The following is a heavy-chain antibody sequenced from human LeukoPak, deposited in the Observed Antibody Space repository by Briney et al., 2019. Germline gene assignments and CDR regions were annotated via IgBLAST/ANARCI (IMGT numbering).Heavy chain of an antibody. J-gene: IGHJ4*02. Sequence: SETLSLTCTVSGYSISSGYYWGWIRQPPGKGLEWIGSIYHSGSTYYNPSLKSRVTISVDTSKNQFSLRLTSVTAADTAMYYCARVPLWWLTPFDFWGQGTLATVSS. V-gene: IGHV4-38-2*02. CDR1: GYSISSGYY. D-gene: IGHD5-12*01. CDR3: ARVPLWWLTPFDF. CDR2: IYHSGST.